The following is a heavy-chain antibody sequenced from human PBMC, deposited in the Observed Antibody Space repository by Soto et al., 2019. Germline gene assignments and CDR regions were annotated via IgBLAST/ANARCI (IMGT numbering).Heavy chain of an antibody. J-gene: IGHJ4*02. V-gene: IGHV4-39*01. Sequence: LSLTCTVSGGSISSSTYYWGWIRQPPGKGLEWIGNIFYSGNTYYNPSLKSRVTISVDTSRNQFSLRLSSVTAADTAVYFCARPGAIAARHFAYRGQGTLFPVSS. CDR1: GGSISSSTYY. D-gene: IGHD6-6*01. CDR2: IFYSGNT. CDR3: ARPGAIAARHFAY.